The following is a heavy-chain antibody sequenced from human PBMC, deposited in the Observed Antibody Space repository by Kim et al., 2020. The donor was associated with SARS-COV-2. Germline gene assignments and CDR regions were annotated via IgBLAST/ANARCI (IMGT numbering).Heavy chain of an antibody. Sequence: SETLSLTCAVYGGSFSGYYWSWIRQPPGKGLEWIGEINHSGSTNYNPSLKSRVTISVDTSKNQFSLKLSSVTAADTAVYYCARESSLDWLFRQNWYFDLWGRGTLVTVSS. CDR1: GGSFSGYY. J-gene: IGHJ2*01. CDR2: INHSGST. V-gene: IGHV4-34*01. D-gene: IGHD3-9*01. CDR3: ARESSLDWLFRQNWYFDL.